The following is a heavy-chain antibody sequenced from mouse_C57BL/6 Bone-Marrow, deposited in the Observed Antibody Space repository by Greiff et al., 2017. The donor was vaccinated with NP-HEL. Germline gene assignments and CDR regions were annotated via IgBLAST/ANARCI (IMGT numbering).Heavy chain of an antibody. V-gene: IGHV2-9*02. CDR1: GFSLTSYG. CDR3: ARVYYDYDVYYFDY. D-gene: IGHD2-4*01. Sequence: VQGVESGPGLVAPSQSLSITCTVSGFSLTSYGVHWVRQPPGKGLEWLGVIWAGGSTNYNSALMSRLSISKDNSKSQVFLKMNSLQTDDTAMYYCARVYYDYDVYYFDYWGQGTTLTVSS. CDR2: IWAGGST. J-gene: IGHJ2*01.